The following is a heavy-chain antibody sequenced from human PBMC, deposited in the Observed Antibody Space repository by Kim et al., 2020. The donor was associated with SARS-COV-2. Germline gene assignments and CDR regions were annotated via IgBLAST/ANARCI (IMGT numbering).Heavy chain of an antibody. D-gene: IGHD4-17*01. V-gene: IGHV4-31*03. CDR2: IYYSGST. Sequence: SETLSLTCTVSGGSISSGGYYWSWIRQHPGKGLEWIGYIYYSGSTYYNPSLKSRVTISVDTSKNQFSLKLSSVTAADTAVYYCARENYRYGASSSDAFDIWGQGTMVTVSS. CDR1: GGSISSGGYY. J-gene: IGHJ3*02. CDR3: ARENYRYGASSSDAFDI.